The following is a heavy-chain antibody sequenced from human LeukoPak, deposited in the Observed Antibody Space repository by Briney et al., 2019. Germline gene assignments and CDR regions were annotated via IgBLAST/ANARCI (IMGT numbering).Heavy chain of an antibody. CDR1: GYTFTSYY. D-gene: IGHD1-26*01. CDR2: INPSGGST. CDR3: ARAGYSGSYSSEMGAYYYYMDV. V-gene: IGHV1-46*01. Sequence: GASVKVSCKASGYTFTSYYMHWVRQAPGQGLEWMGIINPSGGSTSYAQKFQGRVTMTRDMSTSTVYMELSSLRSEDTAVYYCARAGYSGSYSSEMGAYYYYMDVWGKGTTVTVSS. J-gene: IGHJ6*03.